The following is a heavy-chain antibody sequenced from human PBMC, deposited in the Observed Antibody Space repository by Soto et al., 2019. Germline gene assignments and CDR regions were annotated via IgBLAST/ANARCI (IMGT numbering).Heavy chain of an antibody. Sequence: QVQLQESGPGLVKPSQTLSLTCTVSGASINSGGYYWSWIRQVPGKGLEWIGYIYFSGSTYYNPSLERRVTISRDTSQNQFSLHLRSVTAAYTAVYYCASGKAWEVLLAYWGQGTLATVAS. D-gene: IGHD1-26*01. CDR3: ASGKAWEVLLAY. V-gene: IGHV4-31*03. CDR2: IYFSGST. J-gene: IGHJ4*02. CDR1: GASINSGGYY.